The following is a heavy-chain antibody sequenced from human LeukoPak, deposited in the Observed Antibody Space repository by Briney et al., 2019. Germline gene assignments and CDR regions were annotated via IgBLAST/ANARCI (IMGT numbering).Heavy chain of an antibody. J-gene: IGHJ3*02. CDR3: ARDRGSFGYCSGGSCSGYGAFDI. CDR1: GVSISSYY. CDR2: IYYSGST. D-gene: IGHD2-15*01. V-gene: IGHV4-59*01. Sequence: SETLSLTCTVSGVSISSYYWSWIRQPPGKGLEWIAYIYYSGSTNYNPSLKNRVTISVDTSKVQFSLKLSSVTAEDTAVYYCARDRGSFGYCSGGSCSGYGAFDIWGQGTMVTVSS.